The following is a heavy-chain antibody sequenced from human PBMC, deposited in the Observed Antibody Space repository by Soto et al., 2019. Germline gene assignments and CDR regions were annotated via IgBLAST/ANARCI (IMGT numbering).Heavy chain of an antibody. CDR2: ILYDGSNK. CDR3: ARRGDGAALRVDV. Sequence: QVQLVESGGGVVQPGRALRLSCAASGFTFSSYAMHWVRQAPGKGLEWVAGILYDGSNKYYADAVKGRFNISRDNSKNTLYLQMNSLRAEDTAVYYCARRGDGAALRVDVWGQGTTVTVSS. CDR1: GFTFSSYA. J-gene: IGHJ6*02. D-gene: IGHD3-10*01. V-gene: IGHV3-30-3*01.